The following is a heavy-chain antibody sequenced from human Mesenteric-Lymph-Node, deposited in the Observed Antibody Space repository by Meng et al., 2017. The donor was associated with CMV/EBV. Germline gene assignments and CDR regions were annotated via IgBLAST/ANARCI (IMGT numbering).Heavy chain of an antibody. D-gene: IGHD6-13*01. CDR2: IHYSGST. V-gene: IGHV4-39*07. J-gene: IGHJ6*02. CDR3: ARDHEQQLGSDV. CDR1: GGSISSSSYY. Sequence: SETLSLTCTVSGGSISSSSYYWGWIRQPPGKGLEWIGYIHYSGSTYYNPSLKSRLTISVDTSKNQFSLDLSSVTAADTAVYYCARDHEQQLGSDVWGQGTTVTVSS.